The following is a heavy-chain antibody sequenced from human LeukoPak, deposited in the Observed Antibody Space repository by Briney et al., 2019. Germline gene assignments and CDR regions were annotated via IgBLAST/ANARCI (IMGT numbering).Heavy chain of an antibody. CDR1: GFTFSNAW. CDR2: IKSKTDGGTT. Sequence: GGSLRLSCAASGFTFSNAWMSWVRQAPGKGLEWVVRIKSKTDGGTTDYAAPVKGRFTISRDDSKNTLYLQMNSLKTEDTAVYYCTTDHQTAAGFDYWGQGTLVTVSS. V-gene: IGHV3-15*01. D-gene: IGHD6-13*01. J-gene: IGHJ4*02. CDR3: TTDHQTAAGFDY.